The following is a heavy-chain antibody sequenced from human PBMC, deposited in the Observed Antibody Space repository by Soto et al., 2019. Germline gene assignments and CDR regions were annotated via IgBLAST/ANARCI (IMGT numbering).Heavy chain of an antibody. CDR3: ARGGFDIVVVPAAPRPYYYYGMDV. J-gene: IGHJ6*02. D-gene: IGHD2-2*01. Sequence: QVQLVQSGAEVKKPGSSVKVSCKASGGTFSSYAISWVRQAPGQGLEWMGGIIPIFGTANYAQKFQGRVTITADESTSTAYMELSSLRSEDTAVYYCARGGFDIVVVPAAPRPYYYYGMDVWGQGTTVTVSS. CDR2: IIPIFGTA. CDR1: GGTFSSYA. V-gene: IGHV1-69*01.